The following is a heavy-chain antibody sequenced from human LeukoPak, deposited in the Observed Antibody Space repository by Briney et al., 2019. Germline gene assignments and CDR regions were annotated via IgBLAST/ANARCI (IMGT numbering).Heavy chain of an antibody. V-gene: IGHV3-64*01. Sequence: PGGSLRLSCAASGFTFRSYAMHWLRQAPVKGLEYVSAIDGNGGSTYYANSVKGRFTISRDNSKDTLYLQMGSLSTEDTAVYYCARGHEYRGYGQDYWGQGTLVTVSS. D-gene: IGHD5-12*01. CDR3: ARGHEYRGYGQDY. CDR2: IDGNGGST. J-gene: IGHJ4*02. CDR1: GFTFRSYA.